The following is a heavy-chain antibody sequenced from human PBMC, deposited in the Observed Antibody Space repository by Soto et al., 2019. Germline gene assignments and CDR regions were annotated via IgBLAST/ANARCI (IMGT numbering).Heavy chain of an antibody. CDR1: GGSISSGDYY. CDR3: ARFCRGGSCYAAGGGASFFDY. CDR2: IYYSGST. V-gene: IGHV4-30-4*01. J-gene: IGHJ4*02. Sequence: QVQLQESGPGLVKPSQTLSLTCTVSGGSISSGDYYWSWIRQPPGKGLEWIGYIYYSGSTYYNPSLKSRVTRSVDPSKDQVSLRLSSVTAGDTAVYYCARFCRGGSCYAAGGGASFFDYWGQGTLVTVSS. D-gene: IGHD2-15*01.